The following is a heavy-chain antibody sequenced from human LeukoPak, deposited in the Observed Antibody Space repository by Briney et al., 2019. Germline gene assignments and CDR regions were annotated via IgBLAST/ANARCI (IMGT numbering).Heavy chain of an antibody. Sequence: SATLSLTCTVSGGPITVYYWNCIRQPPGKALEWIGYIYYSGSTNYNPSLKSRVTISVDTSENQFSLKLNSVTAADTAVYYCARQGGVVTTFDYWGQGTLVTVSS. CDR1: GGPITVYY. J-gene: IGHJ4*02. D-gene: IGHD3-3*01. CDR2: IYYSGST. V-gene: IGHV4-59*08. CDR3: ARQGGVVTTFDY.